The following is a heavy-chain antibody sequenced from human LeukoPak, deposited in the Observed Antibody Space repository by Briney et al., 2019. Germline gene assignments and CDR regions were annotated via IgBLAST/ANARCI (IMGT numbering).Heavy chain of an antibody. CDR2: ITGSGSTS. V-gene: IGHV3-23*01. Sequence: GGSLRLSCAASGFSFSDFGMTWVRQAPGKGLEWVSSITGSGSTSYYADSVKGRFTISRDNSKNTLYLQMSSLRVEDTALYYCAKDPYNYGQYYFDYWGQGTLVTVSS. CDR1: GFSFSDFG. J-gene: IGHJ4*02. CDR3: AKDPYNYGQYYFDY. D-gene: IGHD5-18*01.